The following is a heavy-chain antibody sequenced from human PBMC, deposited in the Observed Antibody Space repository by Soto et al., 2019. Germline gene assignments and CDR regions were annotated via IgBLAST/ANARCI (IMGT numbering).Heavy chain of an antibody. D-gene: IGHD1-26*01. CDR1: GGSIYTGGFY. Sequence: PSETLSLTCTVSGGSIYTGGFYWSWIRQLPGKGLEWLGYIYYTGSTQYTPSLKSRLSISTDTSDNQFSLRLNSVTAADTAVYCCATSLVTSRARVDYWGQGTPVTVSS. V-gene: IGHV4-31*03. CDR2: IYYTGST. J-gene: IGHJ4*02. CDR3: ATSLVTSRARVDY.